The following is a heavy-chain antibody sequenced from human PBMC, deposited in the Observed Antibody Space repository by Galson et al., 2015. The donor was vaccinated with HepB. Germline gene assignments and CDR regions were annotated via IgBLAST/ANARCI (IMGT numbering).Heavy chain of an antibody. CDR2: TYYRSKWYN. CDR1: GDSVSSNSAA. Sequence: CAISGDSVSSNSAAWNWIRQSPSRGLEWLGRTYYRSKWYNDYAVSVKSRITINPDTSKNQFSLTLASVTAADTAVYSCARGGGNYSDLRTFVFWGRGVLVAVSS. CDR3: ARGGGNYSDLRTFVF. J-gene: IGHJ4*02. V-gene: IGHV6-1*01. D-gene: IGHD3-22*01.